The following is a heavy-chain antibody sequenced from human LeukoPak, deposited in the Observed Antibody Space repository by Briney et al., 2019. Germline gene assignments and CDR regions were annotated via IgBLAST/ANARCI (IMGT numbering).Heavy chain of an antibody. CDR2: ISGSGGST. D-gene: IGHD5-18*01. CDR3: AKFRIQLWLREFDY. V-gene: IGHV3-23*01. J-gene: IGHJ4*02. Sequence: GSLRLSCAASGFTFSSYAMSWVGQAPGKGLEWVSAISGSGGSTYYADSVKGRFTISRDNSKDTLYLQMNSLRAEDTAVYYCAKFRIQLWLREFDYWGQGTLVTVSS. CDR1: GFTFSSYA.